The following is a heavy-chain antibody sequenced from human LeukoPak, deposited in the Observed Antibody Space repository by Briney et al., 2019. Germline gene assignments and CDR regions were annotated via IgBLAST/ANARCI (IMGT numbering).Heavy chain of an antibody. J-gene: IGHJ4*02. D-gene: IGHD3-9*01. CDR3: ATGESGAMLRYFDWLFYY. CDR2: ISSSSSYI. Sequence: GGSLRLSCAASGFTFSSYSMNWVRQAPGKGLEWVSSISSSSSYIYYADSVKGRFTISRDNAKNSLYLQMNSLRAEDTAVYYCATGESGAMLRYFDWLFYYWGQGTLVTVSS. CDR1: GFTFSSYS. V-gene: IGHV3-21*04.